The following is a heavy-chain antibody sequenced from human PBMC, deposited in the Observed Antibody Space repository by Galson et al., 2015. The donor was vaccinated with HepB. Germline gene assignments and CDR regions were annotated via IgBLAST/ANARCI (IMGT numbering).Heavy chain of an antibody. Sequence: SLRLSCAASGFTFYDYAMSWVRQAPGKGLEWVSVISGSGGITYYADSVKGRFTISRDNSKNTLYLQMNSLRAEDTAVYYCAKTAPYGDYSEYFQHWGQGTLVTVSS. D-gene: IGHD4-17*01. V-gene: IGHV3-23*01. CDR1: GFTFYDYA. CDR3: AKTAPYGDYSEYFQH. J-gene: IGHJ1*01. CDR2: ISGSGGIT.